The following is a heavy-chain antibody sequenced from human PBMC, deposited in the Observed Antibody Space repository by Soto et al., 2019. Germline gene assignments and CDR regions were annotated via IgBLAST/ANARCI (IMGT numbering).Heavy chain of an antibody. D-gene: IGHD4-4*01. CDR2: ISSSSSTI. Sequence: EVQLVESGGGLVQPGGSLRLSCAASGFTFSSYSMNWVRQAPGKGLEWVSYISSSSSTIYYADSVKGRFTISRENAKNSLYLQMNSLRAEDTAVYYCAREDYSNSHYYYYMDVWGKGTTVTVSS. CDR1: GFTFSSYS. J-gene: IGHJ6*03. V-gene: IGHV3-48*01. CDR3: AREDYSNSHYYYYMDV.